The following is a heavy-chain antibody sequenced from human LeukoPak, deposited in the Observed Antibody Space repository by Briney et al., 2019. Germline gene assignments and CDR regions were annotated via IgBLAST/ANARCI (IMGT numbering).Heavy chain of an antibody. Sequence: GGSLRLSCAASGFTISDNYINWVRQAPGKGLEWVSAISGSGGSTYYADSVKGRFTISRDNSKNTLYLQMNSLRAEDTAVYYCAKGWPYSNYDYWGQGTLVTVSS. CDR1: GFTISDNY. J-gene: IGHJ4*02. V-gene: IGHV3-23*01. CDR2: ISGSGGST. D-gene: IGHD4-11*01. CDR3: AKGWPYSNYDY.